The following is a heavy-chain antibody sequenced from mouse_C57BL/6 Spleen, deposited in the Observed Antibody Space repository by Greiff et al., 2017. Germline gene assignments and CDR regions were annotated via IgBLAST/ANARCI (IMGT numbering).Heavy chain of an antibody. Sequence: QVQLKESGPELVKPGASVKISCKASGYTFTDYYINWVKQRPGQGLEWIGWIDPGSGNTKYNEKFKGKATLTVDTSSSTAYMQLSSLTSEDSAVYFCARALDGVVGFAYWGQGTLVTVSA. CDR3: ARALDGVVGFAY. CDR2: IDPGSGNT. V-gene: IGHV1-84*01. CDR1: GYTFTDYY. J-gene: IGHJ3*01. D-gene: IGHD1-2*01.